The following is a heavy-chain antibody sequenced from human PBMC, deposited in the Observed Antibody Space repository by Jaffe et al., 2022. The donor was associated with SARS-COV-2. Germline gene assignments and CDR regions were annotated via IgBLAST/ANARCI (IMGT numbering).Heavy chain of an antibody. D-gene: IGHD3-22*01. CDR2: ISAYNGNT. Sequence: QVQLVQSGAEVKKPGASVKVSCKASGYTFTSYGISWVRQAPGQGLEWMGWISAYNGNTNYAQKLQGRVTMTTDTSTSTAYMELRSLRSDDTAVYYCARDWGTITMIVVTKDDAFDIWGQGTMVTVSS. V-gene: IGHV1-18*01. CDR3: ARDWGTITMIVVTKDDAFDI. CDR1: GYTFTSYG. J-gene: IGHJ3*02.